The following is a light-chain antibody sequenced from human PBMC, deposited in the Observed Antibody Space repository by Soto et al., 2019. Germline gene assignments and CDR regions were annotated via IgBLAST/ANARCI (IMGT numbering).Light chain of an antibody. J-gene: IGKJ1*01. Sequence: EIVMTQSPATLSLSPGERATPSCRASQSVGKYLVWYQQKPGQAPRLLIYDASNRATGIPARFSGSGSGTDFTLTISSLQTDDFSTYYCQQYHSYWTFGQGTKVDIK. V-gene: IGKV3-11*01. CDR3: QQYHSYWT. CDR1: QSVGKY. CDR2: DAS.